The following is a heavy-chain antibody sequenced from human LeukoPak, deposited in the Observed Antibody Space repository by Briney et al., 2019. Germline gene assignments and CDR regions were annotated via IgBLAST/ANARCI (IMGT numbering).Heavy chain of an antibody. Sequence: GSLRLSCAASGFTFSSYWMSWIRQPAGKGLEWIGRIYTSGSTNYNPSLKSRVTISVDTSKNQFSLKLSSVTAADTAVYYCARGHYDFWSGYYMETYHNWFDPWGQGTLVTVSS. CDR3: ARGHYDFWSGYYMETYHNWFDP. J-gene: IGHJ5*02. V-gene: IGHV4-4*07. CDR1: GFTFSSYW. D-gene: IGHD3-3*01. CDR2: IYTSGST.